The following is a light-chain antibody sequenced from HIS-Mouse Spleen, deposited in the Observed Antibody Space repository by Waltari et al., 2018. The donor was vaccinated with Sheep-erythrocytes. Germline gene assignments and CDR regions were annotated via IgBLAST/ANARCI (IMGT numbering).Light chain of an antibody. CDR1: SSDVGGYQY. CDR3: SSYAGSNNYV. J-gene: IGLJ1*01. CDR2: EVS. V-gene: IGLV2-8*01. Sequence: QSALTQPPSASGSPGQSVTISCPGTSSDVGGYQYVSWYQQHPGKAPKLMIYEVSKRPSGVPDRFSGSKSGNTASLTVSGLQAEDEADYYCSSYAGSNNYVFGTGTKVTVL.